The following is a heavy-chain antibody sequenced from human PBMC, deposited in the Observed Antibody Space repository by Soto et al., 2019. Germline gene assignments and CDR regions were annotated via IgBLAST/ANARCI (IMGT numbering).Heavy chain of an antibody. CDR3: ARLRAAVATTLDY. D-gene: IGHD1-26*01. Sequence: QVQLQESGPGLVKPSGTLSLTCAVSGGSISSDNWWRWVRQPPGKGLEWIGEIYHTGSTNYNPSLKSRVTMSVDKSTDHFSLRLNAVTAADTAVYYCARLRAAVATTLDYWGQGTLVTVSS. V-gene: IGHV4-4*02. CDR2: IYHTGST. CDR1: GGSISSDNW. J-gene: IGHJ4*02.